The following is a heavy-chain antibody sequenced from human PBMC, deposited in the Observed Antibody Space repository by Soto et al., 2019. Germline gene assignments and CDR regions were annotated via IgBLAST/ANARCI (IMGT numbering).Heavy chain of an antibody. CDR3: AQSRGDNWNRFDY. V-gene: IGHV2-5*01. J-gene: IGHJ4*02. CDR2: IYWNDDK. CDR1: GFSLSTSGVG. Sequence: SGPTLVNPTHTLTLTCTFSGFSLSTSGVGVGWIRQPPGKALEWLALIYWNDDKRYRPSLKTRLTITKYSCINKVVHTITNIDPLDTATYYCAQSRGDNWNRFDYWGQGTLGGVSS. D-gene: IGHD1-20*01.